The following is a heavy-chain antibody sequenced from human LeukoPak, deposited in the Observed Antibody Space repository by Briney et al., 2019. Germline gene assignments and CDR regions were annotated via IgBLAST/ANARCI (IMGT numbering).Heavy chain of an antibody. CDR3: ARGHYDILTGWFDP. CDR2: INHSGST. D-gene: IGHD3-9*01. V-gene: IGHV4-34*01. Sequence: SETLSLTCTVSGGSISSYYWSWIRQPPGKGLEWIGEINHSGSTNYNPSLKSRVTISVDTSKNQFSLKLSSVTAAGTAVYYCARGHYDILTGWFDPWGQGTLVTVSS. CDR1: GGSISSYY. J-gene: IGHJ5*02.